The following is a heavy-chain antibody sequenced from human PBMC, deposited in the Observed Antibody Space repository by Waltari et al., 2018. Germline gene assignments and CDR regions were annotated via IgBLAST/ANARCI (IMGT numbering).Heavy chain of an antibody. CDR3: ARLQEDGGNRALGCFDL. Sequence: EVQLVQSGAEVKKPGESLKISCKGSGYSFTSYWIGWVRQMPGKGLEWIGSIYHSGRTDNNPSLMSRCTISVDTSKNQFSLKLSSVTAADTAVYYCARLQEDGGNRALGCFDLWGRGTLVTVSS. CDR2: IYHSGRT. V-gene: IGHV5-51*03. D-gene: IGHD2-15*01. J-gene: IGHJ2*01. CDR1: GYSFTSYW.